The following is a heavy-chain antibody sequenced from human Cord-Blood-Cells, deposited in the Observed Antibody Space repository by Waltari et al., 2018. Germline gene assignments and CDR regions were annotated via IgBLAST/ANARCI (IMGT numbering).Heavy chain of an antibody. D-gene: IGHD2-2*01. CDR3: ARGSIVVVPAAHFDP. CDR2: IYTSGST. Sequence: QVQLQESGPGLVKPSQTLSLTCTVPGGSISSGSYYWSWIRQPAGKGLEWIGYIYTSGSTNYNPSLKSRVTISVDTSKNQFSLKLSSVTAADTAVYYCARGSIVVVPAAHFDPWGQGTLVTVSS. CDR1: GGSISSGSYY. V-gene: IGHV4-61*09. J-gene: IGHJ5*02.